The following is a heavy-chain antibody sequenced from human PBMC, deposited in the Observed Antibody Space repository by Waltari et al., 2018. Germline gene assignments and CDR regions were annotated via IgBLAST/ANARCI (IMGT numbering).Heavy chain of an antibody. CDR2: IYHSGST. J-gene: IGHJ4*02. D-gene: IGHD3-16*01. CDR1: GYSISSGYY. Sequence: QVQLQESGPGLVKPSETLSLTCAVSGYSISSGYYWGWIRQPPGKGLEWIGSIYHSGSTYYNPSLKSRVTISVDTSKNQFSLKLSSVTAADTAVYYCARHSGGPDYWGQGTLVTVSS. V-gene: IGHV4-38-2*01. CDR3: ARHSGGPDY.